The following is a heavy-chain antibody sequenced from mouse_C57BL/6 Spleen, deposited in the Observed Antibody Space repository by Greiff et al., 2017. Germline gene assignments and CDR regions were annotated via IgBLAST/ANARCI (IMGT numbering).Heavy chain of an antibody. J-gene: IGHJ1*03. V-gene: IGHV3-6*01. CDR1: GYSITSGYY. CDR3: ARDVHYYGSSYVRYFDV. CDR2: ISYDGSN. Sequence: VQLKESGPGLVKPSQSLSLTCSVTGYSITSGYYWNWIRQFPGNKLEWMGYISYDGSNNYNPSLKNRISITRDTSKNQFFLKLNSVTTENTATYYCARDVHYYGSSYVRYFDVWGTGTTVTVSS. D-gene: IGHD1-1*01.